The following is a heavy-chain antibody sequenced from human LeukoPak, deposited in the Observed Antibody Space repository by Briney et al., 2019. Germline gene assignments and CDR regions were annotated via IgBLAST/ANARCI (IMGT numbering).Heavy chain of an antibody. Sequence: PGESLRLSCAAPGFTFSTYAMHWVRQAPGKGLEWVAVISYDGSNKYYADSVKGRFTISRDNSKNTLYLQMNTLRAEDTAVYYCAKDVSWNWFDPWGQGTLVTVSS. CDR3: AKDVSWNWFDP. CDR1: GFTFSTYA. V-gene: IGHV3-30*18. CDR2: ISYDGSNK. J-gene: IGHJ5*02.